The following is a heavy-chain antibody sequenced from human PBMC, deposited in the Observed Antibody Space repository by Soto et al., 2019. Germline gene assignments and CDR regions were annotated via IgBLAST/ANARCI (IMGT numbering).Heavy chain of an antibody. J-gene: IGHJ6*02. V-gene: IGHV3-30-3*01. CDR1: GFTSSSYA. D-gene: IGHD6-13*01. CDR3: ARDRHIAAPYYYGMDV. CDR2: ISYDGSNK. Sequence: GGSLRLSCAASGFTSSSYAMHWVRQAPGKGLEWVAVISYDGSNKYYADSVKGRFTISRDNSKNTLYLQMNSLRAEDTAVYYCARDRHIAAPYYYGMDVWGQGTTVTVSS.